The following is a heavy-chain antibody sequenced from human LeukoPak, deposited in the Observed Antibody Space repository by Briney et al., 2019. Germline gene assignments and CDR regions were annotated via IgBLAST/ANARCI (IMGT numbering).Heavy chain of an antibody. CDR3: ARRLVPHDAFDI. V-gene: IGHV4-59*11. CDR2: IYYSGST. J-gene: IGHJ3*02. D-gene: IGHD6-6*01. CDR1: GGSISSHY. Sequence: PSETLSLTCTVSGGSISSHYWSWIRQPPGKGLEWIGYIYYSGSTNYNPSLKSRVTISVDTSKNQFSLKLSSVTAADTAVYYCARRLVPHDAFDIWGQGTMVTVSS.